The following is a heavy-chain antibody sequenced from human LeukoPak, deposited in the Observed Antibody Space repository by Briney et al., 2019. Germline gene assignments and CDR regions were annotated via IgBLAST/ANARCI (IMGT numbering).Heavy chain of an antibody. Sequence: PSETLSLTCAVYGGSFSGYYWSWIRQPPGKGPEWIGEINHSGSTNYNPSLKSRVTISVDTSKNQFSLKLSSVTAADTAVYYCARGGRLRSFDYWGQGTLVTVSS. V-gene: IGHV4-34*01. CDR2: INHSGST. CDR3: ARGGRLRSFDY. J-gene: IGHJ4*02. CDR1: GGSFSGYY.